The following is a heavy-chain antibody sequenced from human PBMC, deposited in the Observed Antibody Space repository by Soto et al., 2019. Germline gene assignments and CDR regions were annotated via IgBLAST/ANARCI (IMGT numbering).Heavy chain of an antibody. Sequence: EVQLVESGGGLVQPGGSLRLSCAASGFTFSSYSMNWVRQAPGKGLEWVSYISSSSSTIYYADSVKGRFTISRDNAKNSLYLQMNSLRAEDTAVYYCARVGIWTLDYWGQGTLVTVSS. V-gene: IGHV3-48*01. CDR3: ARVGIWTLDY. CDR1: GFTFSSYS. CDR2: ISSSSSTI. J-gene: IGHJ4*02. D-gene: IGHD3-3*01.